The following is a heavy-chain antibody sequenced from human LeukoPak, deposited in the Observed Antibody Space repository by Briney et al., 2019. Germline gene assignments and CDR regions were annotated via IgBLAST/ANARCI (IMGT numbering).Heavy chain of an antibody. V-gene: IGHV3-23*01. D-gene: IGHD4-17*01. CDR1: GFTFSSYA. Sequence: GGSLRLSCAASGFTFSSYALSWVRQAPGKGLEWVSEISGSGVSTYYADSVKGRFTVSRDNSKNTVFLQMNSLRVEDSAVFYCARGRRYGDLDYAKDVWGQGTTVTVSS. CDR3: ARGRRYGDLDYAKDV. CDR2: ISGSGVST. J-gene: IGHJ6*02.